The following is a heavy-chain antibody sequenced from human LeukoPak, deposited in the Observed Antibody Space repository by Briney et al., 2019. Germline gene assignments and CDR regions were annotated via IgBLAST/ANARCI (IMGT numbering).Heavy chain of an antibody. Sequence: GGSLRLSCAAFGFTFSSYSMNWVRQAPGKGLEWVSSISSGSKYIYNADSMKGRFTISRDNAKNSLYLQMNSLRAEDTAVYYCARALSYSYGSMDFWGQGTLVIVSS. J-gene: IGHJ4*02. CDR2: ISSGSKYI. CDR3: ARALSYSYGSMDF. D-gene: IGHD5-18*01. V-gene: IGHV3-21*01. CDR1: GFTFSSYS.